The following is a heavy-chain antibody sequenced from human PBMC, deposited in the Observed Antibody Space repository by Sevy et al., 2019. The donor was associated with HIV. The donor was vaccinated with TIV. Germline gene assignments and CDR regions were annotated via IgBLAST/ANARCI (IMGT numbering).Heavy chain of an antibody. J-gene: IGHJ4*02. CDR2: IDHSGRS. V-gene: IGHV4-34*01. Sequence: SETLSLTCAVYGESFSNYYWSWIRLSPGKGLESIGEIDHSGRSDYNPSLKSRVTRSVDTSKNQFSLKLTSVTAADTAVYYCARGLKPLRSDYGDYRGVGYYFDSWGQGTLVTVSS. CDR3: ARGLKPLRSDYGDYRGVGYYFDS. D-gene: IGHD4-17*01. CDR1: GESFSNYY.